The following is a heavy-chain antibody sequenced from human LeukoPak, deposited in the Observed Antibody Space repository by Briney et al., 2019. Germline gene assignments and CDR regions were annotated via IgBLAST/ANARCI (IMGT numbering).Heavy chain of an antibody. CDR1: GGSIISYY. Sequence: PSETLSLTCTVSGGSIISYYWTWIRQPPGKGLEWIGYIYYSGSTNYNPSLKSRVTLSVDTSKHQFSLKLSSVAAADTAVYYCARHAATGTTSSLRFDPWGQGTLVTVSS. D-gene: IGHD4-17*01. V-gene: IGHV4-59*08. CDR3: ARHAATGTTSSLRFDP. J-gene: IGHJ5*02. CDR2: IYYSGST.